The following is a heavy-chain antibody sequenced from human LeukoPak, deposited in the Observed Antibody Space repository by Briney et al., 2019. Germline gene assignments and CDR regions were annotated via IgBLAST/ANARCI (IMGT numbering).Heavy chain of an antibody. CDR2: IYHSGST. CDR1: GGSFSGYY. V-gene: IGHV4-34*01. D-gene: IGHD5-18*01. Sequence: SETLSLTCAVYGGSFSGYYWSWIRQPPGKGLEWIGEIYHSGSTNYNPSLKSRVTISVDTSKNQFSLKLSSVTAADAAVHYCARGGAHGYSYGLYYFDYWGQGTLVTVSS. J-gene: IGHJ4*02. CDR3: ARGGAHGYSYGLYYFDY.